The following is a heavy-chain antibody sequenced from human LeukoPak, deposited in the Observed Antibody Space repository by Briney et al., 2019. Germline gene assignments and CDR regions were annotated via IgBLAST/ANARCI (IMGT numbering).Heavy chain of an antibody. Sequence: GASVKVSCKASGYTFINYDINWVRQATGQGLEWMGWMNPNSGYTGYAEKFQGRVTMTRNTSISTAYMELSSLRSEDTAVYYCARQYYYDSSGYYYGRDFYGMDVWGQGTTVTVSS. D-gene: IGHD3-22*01. V-gene: IGHV1-8*01. CDR1: GYTFINYD. J-gene: IGHJ6*02. CDR3: ARQYYYDSSGYYYGRDFYGMDV. CDR2: MNPNSGYT.